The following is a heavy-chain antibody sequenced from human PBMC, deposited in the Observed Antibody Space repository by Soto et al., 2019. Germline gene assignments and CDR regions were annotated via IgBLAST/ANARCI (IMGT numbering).Heavy chain of an antibody. Sequence: GGSLRLSCAASGFTFSSYGMHWVRQAPGKGLEWVAVISCDGSNKYYADSVKGRFTVSRDNSKNTLSLQMNSLRAEDTAVYYCAKRRGAGGHFDYWGQGALVTVSS. CDR3: AKRRGAGGHFDY. J-gene: IGHJ4*02. CDR2: ISCDGSNK. V-gene: IGHV3-30*18. CDR1: GFTFSSYG. D-gene: IGHD2-15*01.